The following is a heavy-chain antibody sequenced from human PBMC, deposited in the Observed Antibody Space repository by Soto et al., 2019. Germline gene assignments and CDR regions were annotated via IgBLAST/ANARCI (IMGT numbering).Heavy chain of an antibody. D-gene: IGHD3-3*01. V-gene: IGHV1-18*01. CDR2: ISAYNGNT. CDR3: ARDREDYDFWSGYFYYYYYGMDV. Sequence: XSVKVSCKGSVDTFTSYGISWVRQAPGQGLEWMGGISAYNGNTNYAQKLQGRVTMTTDTATSTAYMELRSLRSDDTAVYYCARDREDYDFWSGYFYYYYYGMDVWGQGTTVTVSS. CDR1: VDTFTSYG. J-gene: IGHJ6*02.